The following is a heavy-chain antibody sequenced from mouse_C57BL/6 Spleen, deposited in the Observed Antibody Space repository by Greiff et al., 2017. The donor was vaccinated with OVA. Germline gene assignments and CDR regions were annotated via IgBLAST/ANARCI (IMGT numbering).Heavy chain of an antibody. J-gene: IGHJ2*01. CDR3: ARGDLTPFDY. D-gene: IGHD4-1*01. CDR1: GFTFSSYA. Sequence: EVKLMESGGGLVKPGGSLKLSCAASGFTFSSYAMSWVRQTPEKRLEWVATISDGGSYTYYPDNVKGRFTISRDNAKNNLYLQMSHLKSEDTAMYYCARGDLTPFDYWGQGTTLTVSS. V-gene: IGHV5-4*03. CDR2: ISDGGSYT.